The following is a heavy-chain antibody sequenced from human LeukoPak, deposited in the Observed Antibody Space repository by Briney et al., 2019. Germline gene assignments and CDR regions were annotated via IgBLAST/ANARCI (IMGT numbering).Heavy chain of an antibody. CDR2: IYPGDSDI. J-gene: IGHJ4*02. CDR1: GYSFTSYW. V-gene: IGHV5-51*01. Sequence: GESLKISCKGSGYSFTSYWIGWVRQMPGKGLEWMGIIYPGDSDIRYSPSFQGQVTISADKSISTAYPQWSSLKASDTAMYYCARRAYCGGDCYRVGTLFDYWGQGTLVTVSS. D-gene: IGHD2-21*02. CDR3: ARRAYCGGDCYRVGTLFDY.